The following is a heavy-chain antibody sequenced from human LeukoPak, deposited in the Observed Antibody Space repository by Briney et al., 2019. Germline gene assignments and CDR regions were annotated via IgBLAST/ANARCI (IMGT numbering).Heavy chain of an antibody. J-gene: IGHJ3*02. V-gene: IGHV1-18*01. Sequence: ASVKVSCKASGYTFTSYGISWVRQAPGQGLEWMGWISAYNGNTNYAQKLQGRVTMTTDTSTSTAYMELRSLRSDDTAVYYCARGAVLWFGSPQVTNAFDIWGQGTMVTVSS. D-gene: IGHD3-10*01. CDR2: ISAYNGNT. CDR3: ARGAVLWFGSPQVTNAFDI. CDR1: GYTFTSYG.